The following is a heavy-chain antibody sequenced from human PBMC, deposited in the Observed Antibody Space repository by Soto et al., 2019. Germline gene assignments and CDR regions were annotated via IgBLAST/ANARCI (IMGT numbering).Heavy chain of an antibody. V-gene: IGHV3-21*01. J-gene: IGHJ1*01. CDR3: ARAIGTDRSRYSSSCYGVGASENAEYFQH. CDR1: GFTFSSYS. D-gene: IGHD6-13*01. Sequence: EVQLVESGGGLVKPGGSLRLSCAASGFTFSSYSMNWVRQAPGKGLEWVSSISSSSSYIYYADSVKGRFTISRDNAKNSLYLQMHSLRAEDTAVYYCARAIGTDRSRYSSSCYGVGASENAEYFQHWGQGTLVTVSS. CDR2: ISSSSSYI.